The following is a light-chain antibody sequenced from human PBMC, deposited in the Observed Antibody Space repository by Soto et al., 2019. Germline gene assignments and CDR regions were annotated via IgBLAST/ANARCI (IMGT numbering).Light chain of an antibody. J-gene: IGLJ1*01. Sequence: QSVLTQPASLSGSPGQSITISCTGSSSDVGSYNLVSWYQQHPGKAPKLMIYEVTKRPSGFSNRFSGSKSGNTASLTISGLQAEDEADYYCCSYAGSNTHVFGTGTKVTVL. CDR2: EVT. CDR1: SSDVGSYNL. CDR3: CSYAGSNTHV. V-gene: IGLV2-23*02.